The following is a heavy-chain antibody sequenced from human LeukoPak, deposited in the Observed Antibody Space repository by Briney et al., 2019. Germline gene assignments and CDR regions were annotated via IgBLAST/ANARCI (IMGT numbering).Heavy chain of an antibody. J-gene: IGHJ4*02. V-gene: IGHV3-23*01. CDR2: ISGSGGST. Sequence: PGGSLRLSCAASGFTFSSYAMSWVRQAPGKGLEWVSAISGSGGSTYYADSVKGRFTISRDHSKNMLYLQMNSLRAEDTAIYYRAKDIYAYVTNCFFDYWGQGSLVTVSS. CDR1: GFTFSSYA. CDR3: AKDIYAYVTNCFFDY. D-gene: IGHD4-17*01.